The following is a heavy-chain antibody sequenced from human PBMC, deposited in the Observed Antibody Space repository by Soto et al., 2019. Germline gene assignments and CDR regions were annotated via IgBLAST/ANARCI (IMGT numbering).Heavy chain of an antibody. CDR3: ARGPSGSYFI. V-gene: IGHV4-34*01. D-gene: IGHD1-26*01. J-gene: IGHJ4*02. Sequence: SETLSLTCAVYGGSFSGYYWSWIRQPPGKGLEWIGEINHSGSTNYNPSLKSRVTISVDTSKNQFSLKLSSVTAADTAVYYCARGPSGSYFIWGQGTLVTVSS. CDR2: INHSGST. CDR1: GGSFSGYY.